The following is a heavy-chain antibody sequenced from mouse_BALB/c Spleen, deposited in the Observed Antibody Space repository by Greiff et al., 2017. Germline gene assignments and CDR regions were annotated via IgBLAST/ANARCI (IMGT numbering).Heavy chain of an antibody. Sequence: EVKLQESGPGLVKPSQSLSLTCTVTGYSITSDYAWTWIRQFPGNKLAWMGYISYSGSTSYNPSLKSRISITRDTSKNQFFLQLNSVTTEDTATYYCARYYYGYYYAMDYWGQGTSVTVAS. V-gene: IGHV3-2*02. CDR2: ISYSGST. J-gene: IGHJ4*01. CDR1: GYSITSDYA. CDR3: ARYYYGYYYAMDY. D-gene: IGHD1-1*01.